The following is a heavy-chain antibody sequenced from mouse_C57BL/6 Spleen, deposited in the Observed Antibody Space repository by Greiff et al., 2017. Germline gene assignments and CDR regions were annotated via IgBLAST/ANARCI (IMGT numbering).Heavy chain of an antibody. D-gene: IGHD2-5*01. J-gene: IGHJ4*01. Sequence: VQLQQSGAELVRPGASVKLSCTASGFNIKDYYMHWVKQRPEQGLEWIGRIDPEDGDTEYAPKFQGKATMTADTSSNTAYPQLSSLTSEDTAVYYCTAGYYSNYEDYYAMDYWGQGTSVTVSS. V-gene: IGHV14-1*01. CDR1: GFNIKDYY. CDR2: IDPEDGDT. CDR3: TAGYYSNYEDYYAMDY.